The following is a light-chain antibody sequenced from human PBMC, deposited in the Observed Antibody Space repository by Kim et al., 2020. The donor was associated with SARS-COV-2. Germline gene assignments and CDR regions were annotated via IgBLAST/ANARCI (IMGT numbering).Light chain of an antibody. Sequence: SVALGQTCRFTCQGDRRGFYYASWYQQKPGQAPMLVMYGKNNRPSGIPDRFSGSSSGSTASLTITGAQAEDEADYYCDSRDNSGNQFGGGTQLTVL. CDR1: RRGFYY. CDR3: DSRDNSGNQ. J-gene: IGLJ3*02. V-gene: IGLV3-19*01. CDR2: GKN.